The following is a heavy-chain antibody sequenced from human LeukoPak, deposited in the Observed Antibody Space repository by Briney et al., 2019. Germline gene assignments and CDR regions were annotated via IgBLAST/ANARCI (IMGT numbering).Heavy chain of an antibody. Sequence: PGGSLRLSCAASGFTFSSYGMHWVRQAPGKGLEWVAVISYDGSNKYYADSVKGRFTISRDNSKNTLYLQMNSLRAEDTAVYYCARAGYYDGIFDYWGQGTWSPSPQ. CDR1: GFTFSSYG. V-gene: IGHV3-30*03. J-gene: IGHJ4*02. D-gene: IGHD3-22*01. CDR3: ARAGYYDGIFDY. CDR2: ISYDGSNK.